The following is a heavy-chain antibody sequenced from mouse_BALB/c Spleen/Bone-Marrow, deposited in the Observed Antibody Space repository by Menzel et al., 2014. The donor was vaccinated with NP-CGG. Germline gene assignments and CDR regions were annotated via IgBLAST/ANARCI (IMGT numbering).Heavy chain of an antibody. CDR3: ARSGGEGTPAF. V-gene: IGHV14-3*02. Sequence: EVQLVESGAEPVKPGASVKLSCTASGFNIKDTYMHWVQQRPEQGLEWIGRIDPANGNTKYDPKFQGKATITADTSSNTAYLQLSSLTSEDTAVYSCARSGGEGTPAFWGQGTLVTVSA. D-gene: IGHD3-1*01. CDR1: GFNIKDTY. CDR2: IDPANGNT. J-gene: IGHJ3*01.